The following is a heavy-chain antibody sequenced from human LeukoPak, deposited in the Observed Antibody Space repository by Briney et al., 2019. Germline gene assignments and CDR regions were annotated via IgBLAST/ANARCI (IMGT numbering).Heavy chain of an antibody. V-gene: IGHV3-48*04. D-gene: IGHD2-2*01. CDR1: GFTFSSYS. Sequence: GGSLRLSCAASGFTFSSYSMNWVRQAPGKGLEWVSYISSSSSTIYYADSVKGRFTNSRDNAKNSLYLQMNSLRVEDTAVYYCARARAASSWDYWGQGTLVTVSS. J-gene: IGHJ4*02. CDR2: ISSSSSTI. CDR3: ARARAASSWDY.